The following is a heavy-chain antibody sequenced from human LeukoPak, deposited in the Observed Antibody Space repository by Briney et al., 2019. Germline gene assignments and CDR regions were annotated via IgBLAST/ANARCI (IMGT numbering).Heavy chain of an antibody. D-gene: IGHD2-2*01. V-gene: IGHV3-30*02. J-gene: IGHJ6*02. CDR1: GFTFSSYG. CDR2: IRYDGSNK. CDR3: AKDIVVVPAAMRGDYYYYGMDV. Sequence: GGSLRLSCAASGFTFSSYGMHWVRRAPGKGLEWVAFIRYDGSNKYYADSVKGRFTISRDNSKNTLYLQMNSLRAEDTAVYYCAKDIVVVPAAMRGDYYYYGMDVWGQGTTVTVSS.